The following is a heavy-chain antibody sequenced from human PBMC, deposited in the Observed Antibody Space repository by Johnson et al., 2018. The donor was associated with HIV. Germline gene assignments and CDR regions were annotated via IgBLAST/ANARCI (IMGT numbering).Heavy chain of an antibody. CDR1: GFTVSSNY. V-gene: IGHV3-53*01. J-gene: IGHJ3*02. D-gene: IGHD6-6*01. CDR2: IYSGGST. CDR3: ARIHSSSSLSGLDI. Sequence: VQLVESGGGLIQPVGSLRLSCAASGFTVSSNYMSWVRQAPGKGLEWVSVIYSGGSTYYADSVKGRFTISRDNSKNTLYLQMNSLRAEDTAVYYCARIHSSSSLSGLDIWGQGTMVTLSS.